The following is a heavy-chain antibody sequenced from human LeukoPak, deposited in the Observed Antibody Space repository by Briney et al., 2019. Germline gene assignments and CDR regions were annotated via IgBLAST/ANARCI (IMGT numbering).Heavy chain of an antibody. CDR1: GFTFSHYD. D-gene: IGHD6-19*01. CDR3: AGSSSSSEIDS. Sequence: PGGSLRLSCAASGFTFSHYDMHWVRQAAGKGLEWVSAIALAGDTYYAGSVEGRFTISRENAKNSLYLQMNSLSADDTAVYYCAGSSSSSEIDSWGQGTLVTVSS. CDR2: IALAGDT. J-gene: IGHJ4*02. V-gene: IGHV3-13*01.